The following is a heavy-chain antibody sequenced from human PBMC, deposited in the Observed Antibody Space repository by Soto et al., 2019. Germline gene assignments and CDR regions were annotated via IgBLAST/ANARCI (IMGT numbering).Heavy chain of an antibody. CDR1: GGTFSSYA. V-gene: IGHV1-69*05. D-gene: IGHD3-10*01. J-gene: IGHJ4*02. Sequence: SVKVSCKASGGTFSSYAISWVRQAPGQGLEWMGWIIPIFGTANYAQKFQGRVTITRDASASTAYMELSSLRSEDTAVYYCARVYYGSGSYYTVYYWGQGTLVTVSS. CDR3: ARVYYGSGSYYTVYY. CDR2: IIPIFGTA.